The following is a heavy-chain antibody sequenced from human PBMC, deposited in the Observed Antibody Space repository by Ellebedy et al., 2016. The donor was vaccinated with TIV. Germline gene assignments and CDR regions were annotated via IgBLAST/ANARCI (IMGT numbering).Heavy chain of an antibody. CDR1: GGTFSSYA. CDR2: IIPIFGTA. V-gene: IGHV1-69*13. D-gene: IGHD1-26*01. Sequence: SVKVSCXASGGTFSSYAISWVRQAPGQGLEWMGGIIPIFGTANYAQKFQGRVTITADESTSTAYMELSSLRSEDTAVYYCAREGAANIYYYYGMDVWGQGTTVTVSS. CDR3: AREGAANIYYYYGMDV. J-gene: IGHJ6*02.